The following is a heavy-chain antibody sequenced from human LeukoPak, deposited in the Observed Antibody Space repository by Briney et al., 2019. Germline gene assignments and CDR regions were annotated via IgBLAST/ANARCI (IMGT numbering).Heavy chain of an antibody. J-gene: IGHJ5*02. Sequence: KPSQTLSLTCTVPGGSISSGGYYWSWIRQHPGKGLEWIGYIYYSGSTYYNPSLKSRVTISVDTSKNQFSLKLSSVTAADTAVYYSARGLDSSSSELWLDPWGQGTLVTVSS. CDR1: GGSISSGGYY. CDR2: IYYSGST. D-gene: IGHD6-6*01. V-gene: IGHV4-31*03. CDR3: ARGLDSSSSELWLDP.